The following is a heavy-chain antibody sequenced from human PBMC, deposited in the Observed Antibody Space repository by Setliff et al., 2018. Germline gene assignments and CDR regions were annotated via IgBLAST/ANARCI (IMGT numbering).Heavy chain of an antibody. CDR3: RYWSGYYNNDY. CDR1: GWSFTNYY. Sequence: PSETLSLTCTVYGWSFTNYYWGWIRQSPGKGLEWIGEINHSGSTNYNPSLKSRLTISVDASTNQFSLKLYSVTAADTAVYYCRYWSGYYNNDYWGQGTLVTVSS. J-gene: IGHJ4*02. D-gene: IGHD3-3*01. CDR2: INHSGST. V-gene: IGHV4-34*01.